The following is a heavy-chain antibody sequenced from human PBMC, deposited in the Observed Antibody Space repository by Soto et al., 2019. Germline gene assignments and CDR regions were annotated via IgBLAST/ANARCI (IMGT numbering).Heavy chain of an antibody. CDR1: GDSISSGGCY. CDR2: IYYSGNT. J-gene: IGHJ4*02. D-gene: IGHD3-22*01. Sequence: QVQLQESGPGLVKPSQTLSLTCTVSGDSISSGGCYWIWIRQHPGKGLEWIGYIYYSGNTYYNPSLKSRVTISVDTSKNQFSLKLSSVTAADTAVYYCARGGVGSSAYYAFDYWGQGTLVTVSS. V-gene: IGHV4-31*03. CDR3: ARGGVGSSAYYAFDY.